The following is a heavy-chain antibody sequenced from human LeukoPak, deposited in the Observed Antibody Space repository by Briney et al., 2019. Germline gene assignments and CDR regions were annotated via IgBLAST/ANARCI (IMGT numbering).Heavy chain of an antibody. CDR2: ISYDGSNK. V-gene: IGHV3-30*04. J-gene: IGHJ4*02. D-gene: IGHD3-22*01. Sequence: PGGSLRLSCAASGFSFGTYAMHWVRQAPGKGLEWVALISYDGSNKYYADSVKGRFTISRDNSKNTLYLQMNSLRAEDTAVYYCATIGSYDDYWGQGTLVTVSS. CDR3: ATIGSYDDY. CDR1: GFSFGTYA.